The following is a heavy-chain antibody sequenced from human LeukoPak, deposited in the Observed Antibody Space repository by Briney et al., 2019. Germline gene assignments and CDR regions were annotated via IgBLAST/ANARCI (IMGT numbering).Heavy chain of an antibody. D-gene: IGHD2-15*01. CDR3: ARGNKWSFDS. CDR2: INSDGSAT. V-gene: IGHV3-74*01. CDR1: GFTLSTYW. Sequence: PGGSLRLSCVASGFTLSTYWMHWVRQAPGKGLVWVSRINSDGSATSYADSVMVRFTIYRDSAKNTLYLQVNSLRPEDTAVYYCARGNKWSFDSWGQGALVTVSS. J-gene: IGHJ4*02.